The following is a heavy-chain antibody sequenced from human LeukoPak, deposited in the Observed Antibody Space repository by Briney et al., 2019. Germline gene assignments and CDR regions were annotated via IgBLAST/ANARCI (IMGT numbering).Heavy chain of an antibody. Sequence: PSQTLSLTCTVSGGSISSGDYYWSWNRQPPGKGLEWIGYIYYSGSTYYNPSLKSRVTISVDTSKNQFSLKLSSVTAADTAVYYCARSVAGNYVPFDPWGQGTLVTVSS. CDR1: GGSISSGDYY. CDR3: ARSVAGNYVPFDP. V-gene: IGHV4-30-4*08. D-gene: IGHD4-11*01. CDR2: IYYSGST. J-gene: IGHJ5*02.